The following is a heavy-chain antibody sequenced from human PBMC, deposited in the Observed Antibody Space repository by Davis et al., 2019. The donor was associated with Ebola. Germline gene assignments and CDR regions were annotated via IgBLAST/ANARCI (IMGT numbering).Heavy chain of an antibody. J-gene: IGHJ4*02. Sequence: ASVKVSCKASGSTFTSYGIHWVRQAPGQGLEWMGWINAGNGNTQYAQKFQGRVTITADESTSTAYMELSSLRSEDTAVYYCARDRYSDGSGYFFEQSHWGQGTLVTVSS. CDR3: ARDRYSDGSGYFFEQSH. CDR1: GSTFTSYG. V-gene: IGHV1-3*01. CDR2: INAGNGNT. D-gene: IGHD3-22*01.